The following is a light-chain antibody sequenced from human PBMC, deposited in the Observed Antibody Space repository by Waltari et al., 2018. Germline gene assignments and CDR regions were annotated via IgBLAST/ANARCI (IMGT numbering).Light chain of an antibody. CDR1: QSLLHTYGYNC. Sequence: DNVVTEATICPPVASRETASIACRSSQSLLHTYGYNCFDWSPQKPGQSPRLLIYVASRRASGVPDRFSGSGSGTDFTLKISRVEAEDAGVYYCLQPLQTPRTFGQGTKLEIK. J-gene: IGKJ1*01. CDR2: VAS. V-gene: IGKV2-28*01. CDR3: LQPLQTPRT.